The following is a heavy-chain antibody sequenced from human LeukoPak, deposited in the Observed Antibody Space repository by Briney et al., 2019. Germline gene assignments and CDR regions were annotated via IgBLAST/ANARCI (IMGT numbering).Heavy chain of an antibody. V-gene: IGHV5-51*01. Sequence: GESLKISCKGSGYSFTTYWIGWVRQMTGKGLEWMGIIYPGDSDTRYNPSFQGQVTISADRSISTAYLQWSSLKASDTAMYYCARVAITGYSSSSDYFDNWGRGTLVTVSS. J-gene: IGHJ4*02. CDR1: GYSFTTYW. D-gene: IGHD6-6*01. CDR3: ARVAITGYSSSSDYFDN. CDR2: IYPGDSDT.